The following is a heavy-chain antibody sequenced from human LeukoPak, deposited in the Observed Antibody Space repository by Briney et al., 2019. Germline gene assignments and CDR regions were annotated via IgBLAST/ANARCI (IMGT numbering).Heavy chain of an antibody. CDR3: ARGVTMIVVVITNDAFDI. CDR1: GGSISSSSYY. CDR2: IHYSGST. J-gene: IGHJ3*02. V-gene: IGHV4-39*07. Sequence: SETLSLTCTVSGGSISSSSYYWGWIRQPPGKGLEWIGSIHYSGSTNYNPSLKSRVTISVDTSKNQFSLKLSSVTAADTAVYYCARGVTMIVVVITNDAFDIWGQGTMVTVSS. D-gene: IGHD3-22*01.